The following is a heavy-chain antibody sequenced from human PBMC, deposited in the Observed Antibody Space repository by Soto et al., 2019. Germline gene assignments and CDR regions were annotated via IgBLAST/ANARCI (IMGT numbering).Heavy chain of an antibody. CDR1: GFTFSSYE. J-gene: IGHJ4*02. V-gene: IGHV3-48*03. D-gene: IGHD3-22*01. CDR2: ISSSSSYI. Sequence: EVQLVESGGGLVQPGGSLRLSCAASGFTFSSYEMNWVRQAPGKGLEWVSYISSSSSYIYYADSVKGRFTISRDNAKNSLYLQMNSLRAEDTAVYYCARERPYYYDSSPIDYWGQGTLVTVSS. CDR3: ARERPYYYDSSPIDY.